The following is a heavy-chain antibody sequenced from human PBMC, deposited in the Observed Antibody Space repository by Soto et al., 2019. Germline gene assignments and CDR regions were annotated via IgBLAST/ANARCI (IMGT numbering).Heavy chain of an antibody. CDR1: GGSISSSSYY. D-gene: IGHD5-12*01. Sequence: MPSETLSLTCTVSGGSISSSSYYWGWIRQPPGKGLEWIGSIYYSGSTYYNPSLKSRVTISVDTSKNQFSLKLSSVTAADTAVYYCARSGMVATFDYWGQGTLVTVYS. CDR2: IYYSGST. V-gene: IGHV4-39*01. J-gene: IGHJ4*02. CDR3: ARSGMVATFDY.